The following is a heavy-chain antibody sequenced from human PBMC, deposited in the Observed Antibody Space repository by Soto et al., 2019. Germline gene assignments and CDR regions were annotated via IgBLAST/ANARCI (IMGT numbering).Heavy chain of an antibody. CDR2: FDPEDGET. V-gene: IGHV1-24*01. CDR3: ATGVVVRPGTNWFDP. CDR1: GYTLTELS. Sequence: ASVKVSCKVSGYTLTELSMHWVRQAPGKGLEWMGGFDPEDGETIYAQKFQGRVTMTEDTSTDTAYMELSSLRSEDTAVYYCATGVVVRPGTNWFDPWGQGTLVTVSS. J-gene: IGHJ5*02. D-gene: IGHD2-21*01.